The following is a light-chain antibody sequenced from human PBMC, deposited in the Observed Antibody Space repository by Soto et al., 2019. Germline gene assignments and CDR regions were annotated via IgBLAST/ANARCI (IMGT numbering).Light chain of an antibody. CDR1: QSVGSN. Sequence: EIVMTQSPATLSVSPGERASLSCRASQSVGSNLAWYQQTAGQAPRLLIYGASTRATGIPARFSGSGSGIEFTLTISSLQSEDFAVYSCQQYTNWPYTFGQGTKLEI. J-gene: IGKJ2*01. V-gene: IGKV3-15*01. CDR3: QQYTNWPYT. CDR2: GAS.